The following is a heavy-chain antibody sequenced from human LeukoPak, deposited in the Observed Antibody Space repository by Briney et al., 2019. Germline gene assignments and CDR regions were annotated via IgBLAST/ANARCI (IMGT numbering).Heavy chain of an antibody. CDR2: IHRGASAI. D-gene: IGHD2-21*02. V-gene: IGHV3-48*03. Sequence: GGSLRLSCTASGFTFSSYEMNWVRQAPGKGLEWISYIHRGASAIYYADSVKGRFAISRDDAKNSLYLQMDGLRVEDTAIYYCARGHSDALFYWGQGTRVTVSS. CDR1: GFTFSSYE. CDR3: ARGHSDALFY. J-gene: IGHJ4*02.